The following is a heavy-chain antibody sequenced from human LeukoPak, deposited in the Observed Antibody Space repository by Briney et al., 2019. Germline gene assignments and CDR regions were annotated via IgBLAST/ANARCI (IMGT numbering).Heavy chain of an antibody. Sequence: GSGPGLVKPSQTLSLTCTVSGDSTNNDNFYWNWIRQPAGQGLEWIGRVYSSGRTDYSPSLQSRATVSLDTSKNQFSLKLSSVTAADTAVYYCAREGAAAGYHWFDPWGQGTLVTVSS. CDR1: GDSTNNDNFY. CDR2: VYSSGRT. CDR3: AREGAAAGYHWFDP. J-gene: IGHJ5*02. V-gene: IGHV4-61*02. D-gene: IGHD6-13*01.